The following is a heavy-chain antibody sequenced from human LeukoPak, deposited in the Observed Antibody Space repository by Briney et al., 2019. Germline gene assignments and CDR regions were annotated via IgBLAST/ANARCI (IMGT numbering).Heavy chain of an antibody. Sequence: GGSLRLSCEASGFTFNVCDMHWVRQTPGRGLEWVGRIRSKVNNYATAYGASVKGRFTISRDDSTNTAYLQMNSLRIEDTAVYYCIRGDQRRGYSSAYSSGWKYFYYYMDVWGKGTTVTISS. CDR1: GFTFNVCD. CDR3: IRGDQRRGYSSAYSSGWKYFYYYMDV. D-gene: IGHD6-19*01. J-gene: IGHJ6*03. CDR2: IRSKVNNYAT. V-gene: IGHV3-73*01.